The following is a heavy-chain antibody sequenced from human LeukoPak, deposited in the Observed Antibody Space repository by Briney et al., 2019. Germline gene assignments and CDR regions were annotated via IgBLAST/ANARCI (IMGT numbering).Heavy chain of an antibody. CDR1: GDSIINYY. CDR2: IFYIGST. V-gene: IGHV4-59*13. CDR3: AREAVGSSGYYPFDY. J-gene: IGHJ4*02. Sequence: PSETLSLTCTVSGDSIINYYWSWIRQPPGKGLEWIGYIFYIGSTNYNPSLKSRVTISLDTSKNQFSLDLSSVTAADTAVYYCAREAVGSSGYYPFDYWGQGILVTVPS. D-gene: IGHD3-22*01.